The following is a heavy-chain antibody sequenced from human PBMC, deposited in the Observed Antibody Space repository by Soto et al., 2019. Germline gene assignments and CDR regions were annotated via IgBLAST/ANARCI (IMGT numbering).Heavy chain of an antibody. V-gene: IGHV2-5*02. CDR3: APRSTMTIFGLIIDNGIWFDP. D-gene: IGHD3-3*01. CDR1: GFSLSTSGAA. J-gene: IGHJ5*02. Sequence: QINLIESGPTLVKPTQTLTLTCTFSGFSLSTSGAAVGWVRQPPGRALEWLALIYWDGDKRYNASLGNRLTITKDTSMNQVVLTLTNVDPAATATYYCAPRSTMTIFGLIIDNGIWFDPWGQGTRVIVSS. CDR2: IYWDGDK.